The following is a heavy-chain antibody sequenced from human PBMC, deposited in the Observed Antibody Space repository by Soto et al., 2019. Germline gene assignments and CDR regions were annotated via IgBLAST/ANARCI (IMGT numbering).Heavy chain of an antibody. CDR2: INENGGRT. CDR1: GFTFTNYG. V-gene: IGHV3-23*01. D-gene: IGHD6-25*01. CDR3: ATRGGDY. J-gene: IGHJ4*02. Sequence: EAQLLESGGGFIQPGGSLRLSCAASGFTFTNYGMSWVRQAPGKGLKWVSTINENGGRTYYADSVKGRLTISRDNSKNTLYLQMNGLRAEDTAVYYCATRGGDYWGQGTLVTVTS.